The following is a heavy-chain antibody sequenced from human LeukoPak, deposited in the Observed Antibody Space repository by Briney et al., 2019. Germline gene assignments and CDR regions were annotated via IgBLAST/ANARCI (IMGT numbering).Heavy chain of an antibody. J-gene: IGHJ4*02. CDR1: GGSVSSGNYY. CDR3: ARLVDTAMGTVDY. CDR2: IYYSGST. V-gene: IGHV4-61*01. D-gene: IGHD5-18*01. Sequence: SETLSLTCTVSGGSVSSGNYYWSWIRQPPGKGLEWIGYIYYSGSTNYNPSLKSRVTISVDTSKNRFSLKLTSVTATDTALYYCARLVDTAMGTVDYWGQGTLVTVSS.